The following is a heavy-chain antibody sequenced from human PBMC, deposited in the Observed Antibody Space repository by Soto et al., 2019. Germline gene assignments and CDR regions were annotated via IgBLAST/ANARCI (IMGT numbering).Heavy chain of an antibody. J-gene: IGHJ5*02. D-gene: IGHD3-10*01. CDR3: ASEVTMVRGVIVGFDP. CDR2: IYYSGST. Sequence: SETLSLTCTVSGGSISSYYWSWIRQPPGKGLEWIGYIYYSGSTNYNPSLKSRVTISVDTSKNQFSLKLSSVTAADTAVYYCASEVTMVRGVIVGFDPWGQGTLVTVSS. V-gene: IGHV4-59*01. CDR1: GGSISSYY.